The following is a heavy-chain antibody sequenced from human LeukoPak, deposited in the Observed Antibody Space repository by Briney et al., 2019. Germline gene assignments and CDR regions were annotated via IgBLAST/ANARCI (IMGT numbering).Heavy chain of an antibody. D-gene: IGHD3-10*01. V-gene: IGHV4-61*02. CDR2: GYTSGST. CDR3: ATSRFSGGLGRFDP. CDR1: GGSISSGTYY. J-gene: IGHJ5*02. Sequence: SQTLSLTCTVSGGSISSGTYYWNWLRQPAGTGLEWIGRGYTSGSTNYNPSLKSRVTISVDTSKNQFSLNLSSVTAADTAVYYCATSRFSGGLGRFDPWGQGTLVTVSS.